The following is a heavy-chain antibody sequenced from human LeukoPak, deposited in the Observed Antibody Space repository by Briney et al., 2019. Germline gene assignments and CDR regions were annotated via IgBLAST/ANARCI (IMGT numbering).Heavy chain of an antibody. CDR1: GFTFDDYA. CDR3: AKDKARDYYDSSGYQFYYYYYYMDV. D-gene: IGHD3-22*01. Sequence: TGGSLRLSCAASGFTFDDYAMHWVRQAPGKGLECVSLISWDGGSTYYADSVKGRFTISRDNSKNSLYLQMNSLRAEDTALYYCAKDKARDYYDSSGYQFYYYYYYMDVWGKGTTVTVSS. J-gene: IGHJ6*03. V-gene: IGHV3-43D*03. CDR2: ISWDGGST.